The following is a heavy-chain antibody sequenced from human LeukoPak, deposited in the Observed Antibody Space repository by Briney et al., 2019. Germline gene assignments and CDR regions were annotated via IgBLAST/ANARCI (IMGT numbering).Heavy chain of an antibody. V-gene: IGHV4-59*01. Sequence: SETLSLTCTVSGVSISSYYWSWIRQPPGKGLEWIGYIYYSGSTNYNPSLKSRVTISVDTSKNQFSLKLSSVTAADTAVYYCAIRKYYDILTGYYPIDYWGQGTLVTVSS. CDR3: AIRKYYDILTGYYPIDY. J-gene: IGHJ4*02. CDR1: GVSISSYY. CDR2: IYYSGST. D-gene: IGHD3-9*01.